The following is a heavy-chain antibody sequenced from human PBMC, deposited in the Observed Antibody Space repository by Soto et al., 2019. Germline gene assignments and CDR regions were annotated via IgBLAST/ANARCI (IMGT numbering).Heavy chain of an antibody. J-gene: IGHJ6*02. V-gene: IGHV1-69*02. Sequence: QVQLVQSGAEVKKPGSSVKVSCKASGGTFSSYTISWVRQAPGQGLEWMGRIIPILGIANYAQKFQGRVTITADKSTSTAYMELSSLRSEETAVYYCAGSATLDYYYGMDVWGQGTTVTVSS. CDR3: AGSATLDYYYGMDV. D-gene: IGHD5-12*01. CDR2: IIPILGIA. CDR1: GGTFSSYT.